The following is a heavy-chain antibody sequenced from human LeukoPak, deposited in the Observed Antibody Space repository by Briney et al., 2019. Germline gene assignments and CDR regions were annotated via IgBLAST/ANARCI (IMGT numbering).Heavy chain of an antibody. CDR1: GGTFSSYT. CDR2: IIPILGIA. D-gene: IGHD6-6*01. CDR3: ARDLSIAARNWFDP. J-gene: IGHJ5*02. V-gene: IGHV1-69*04. Sequence: SVKVSCKASGGTFSSYTISWVRQAPGQGLEWMGRIIPILGIANYAQKFQGRVTITADKSTSTAYMELSSLRAEDTAVYYCARDLSIAARNWFDPWGQGTLVTVSS.